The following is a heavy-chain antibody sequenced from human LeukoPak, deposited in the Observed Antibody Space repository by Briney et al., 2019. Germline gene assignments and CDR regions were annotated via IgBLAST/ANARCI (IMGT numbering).Heavy chain of an antibody. Sequence: PGRSLRLSCAASGFTFSSYGMHWVRQAPGKGLEWVALIWYDGSSKHYADSVRGRFTISRDNSKNTLYLQMNSLRAEDTAVYYCARDPSMVRGVITQGLWDYWGQGTLVTVSS. V-gene: IGHV3-33*01. CDR1: GFTFSSYG. J-gene: IGHJ4*02. CDR2: IWYDGSSK. CDR3: ARDPSMVRGVITQGLWDY. D-gene: IGHD3-10*01.